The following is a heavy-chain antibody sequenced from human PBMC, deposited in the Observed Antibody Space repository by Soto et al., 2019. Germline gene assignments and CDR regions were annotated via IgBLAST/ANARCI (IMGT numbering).Heavy chain of an antibody. CDR1: GFTFSNYA. V-gene: IGHV3-30-3*01. CDR3: ARDPLAVERPY. D-gene: IGHD6-19*01. CDR2: ISYDGSNK. J-gene: IGHJ4*02. Sequence: PGGSLRLSCAASGFTFSNYAMHWVRQAPGKGLEWVAVISYDGSNKYYADSVKGRFTISRDNSKNTLYLQMNSPRAEDTAVYYCARDPLAVERPYWGQGTLVTDSS.